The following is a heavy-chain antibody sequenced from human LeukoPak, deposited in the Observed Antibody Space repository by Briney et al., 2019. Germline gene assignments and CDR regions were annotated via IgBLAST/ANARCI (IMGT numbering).Heavy chain of an antibody. Sequence: ASVKVSCKASGYTFTGYYMHWVRQAPGQGLEWMGWISAYNGNTNYAQKLQGRVTMTTDTSTSTAYMELRSLRSDDTAVYYCARDYVGATTGDFDYWGQGTLVTVSS. V-gene: IGHV1-18*04. CDR1: GYTFTGYY. J-gene: IGHJ4*02. CDR3: ARDYVGATTGDFDY. D-gene: IGHD1-26*01. CDR2: ISAYNGNT.